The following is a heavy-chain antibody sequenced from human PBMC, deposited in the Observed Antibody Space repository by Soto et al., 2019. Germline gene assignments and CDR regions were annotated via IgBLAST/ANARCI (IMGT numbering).Heavy chain of an antibody. Sequence: GGSLRLSCAASGFTFSSYAMSWVRQAPGKGLEWVSAISGSGGSTYYADSVKGRFTISRDNSKNTLYLQMNSLRAEDTAVYYCAKVGKQQLVRAGYYMDVWGKGTTVTVSS. CDR2: ISGSGGST. V-gene: IGHV3-23*01. CDR3: AKVGKQQLVRAGYYMDV. J-gene: IGHJ6*03. D-gene: IGHD6-13*01. CDR1: GFTFSSYA.